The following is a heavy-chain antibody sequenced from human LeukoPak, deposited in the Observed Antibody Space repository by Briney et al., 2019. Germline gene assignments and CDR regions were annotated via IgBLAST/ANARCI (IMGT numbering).Heavy chain of an antibody. CDR2: ISGDSGEI. Sequence: GGSLRLSCAASGFVFDAFSMNWVRQAPGKGLEWVASISGDSGEIYNADSVRGRFTISRDNAENSVYLEMKSLTVEDTAVYYCARSSYDSSSWYEVKGWFDPWGQGTLVTVSS. CDR3: ARSSYDSSSWYEVKGWFDP. CDR1: GFVFDAFS. D-gene: IGHD6-13*01. J-gene: IGHJ5*02. V-gene: IGHV3-21*06.